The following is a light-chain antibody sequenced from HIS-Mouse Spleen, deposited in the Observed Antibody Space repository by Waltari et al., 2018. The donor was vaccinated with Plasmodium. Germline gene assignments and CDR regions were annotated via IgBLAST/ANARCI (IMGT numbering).Light chain of an antibody. CDR2: EES. J-gene: IGLJ3*02. CDR3: YSTDSSGNHRV. Sequence: SYELTQPPSVSVSPGQTARITCSGDALPKKYAYWYHQNSGQAPVLVIYEESKRPSGIPERFSGSSSGTMATLTISGAQVEDEADYYCYSTDSSGNHRVFGGGTKLTVL. V-gene: IGLV3-10*01. CDR1: ALPKKY.